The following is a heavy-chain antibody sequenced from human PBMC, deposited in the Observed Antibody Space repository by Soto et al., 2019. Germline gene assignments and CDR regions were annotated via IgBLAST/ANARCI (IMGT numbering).Heavy chain of an antibody. CDR2: ISGGGDTT. D-gene: IGHD3-10*01. CDR1: GFTFNNYA. V-gene: IGHV3-23*01. CDR3: AKGRGGSGSLTPRVDF. J-gene: IGHJ4*02. Sequence: EVQLLESGGGLVQPGGSLRLSCAASGFTFNNYAMTWVRQAPGQGLEWVAAISGGGDTTSYADSVKGLFTVSRDGSKNTLYLQMSSLRAEDTALYYCAKGRGGSGSLTPRVDFWGQGTLVTVSS.